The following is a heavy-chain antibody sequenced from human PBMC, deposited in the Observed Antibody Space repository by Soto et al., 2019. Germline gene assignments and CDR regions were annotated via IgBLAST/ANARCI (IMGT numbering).Heavy chain of an antibody. D-gene: IGHD2-15*01. Sequence: EGSLRLACAASGFTFSSYAMHWVRQAPGKGLEWVAVISYDGRNKYYADSVKGRFTISRDNSKNTLYLEMNSLRVEDTAVYHCVRDTAYCSGGTCYSSHDMDVWGQGTTVTVSS. CDR2: ISYDGRNK. J-gene: IGHJ6*02. CDR3: VRDTAYCSGGTCYSSHDMDV. V-gene: IGHV3-30*04. CDR1: GFTFSSYA.